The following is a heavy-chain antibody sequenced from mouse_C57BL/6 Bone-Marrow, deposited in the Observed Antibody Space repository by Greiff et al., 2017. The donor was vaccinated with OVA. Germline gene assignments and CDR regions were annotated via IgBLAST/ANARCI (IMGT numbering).Heavy chain of an antibody. CDR3: ARTDGYYDWDFDV. CDR2: IDPEDGET. CDR1: GFNIKDYY. D-gene: IGHD2-3*01. Sequence: VQLQQSGAELVKPGASVTLSCTASGFNIKDYYMHWVKQRPEQGLEWIGRIDPEDGETKYAPKFQGKATITAYTSSNTAYLQLSSLTSEDTAVYYGARTDGYYDWDFDVWGTGTTVTVSS. J-gene: IGHJ1*03. V-gene: IGHV14-2*01.